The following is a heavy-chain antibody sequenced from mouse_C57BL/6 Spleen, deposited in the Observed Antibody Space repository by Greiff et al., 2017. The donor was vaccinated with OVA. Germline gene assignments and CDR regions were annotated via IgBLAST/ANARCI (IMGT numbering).Heavy chain of an antibody. D-gene: IGHD1-1*01. CDR1: GYTFTSYW. V-gene: IGHV1-59*01. J-gene: IGHJ2*01. Sequence: VQLQQPGAELVRPGTSVKLSCKASGYTFTSYWMHWVKQRPGQGLEWIGVIDPSDSYTNYNQKFKGKATLTVDTSSSTAYMQLSSLTSEDSAVYYCARWEVVADYWGQGTTLTVSS. CDR3: ARWEVVADY. CDR2: IDPSDSYT.